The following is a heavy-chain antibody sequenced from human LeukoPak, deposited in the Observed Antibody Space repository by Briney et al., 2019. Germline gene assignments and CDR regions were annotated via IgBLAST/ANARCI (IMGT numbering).Heavy chain of an antibody. CDR1: GFTFSSYG. V-gene: IGHV3-30*02. Sequence: GGSLRLSCAASGFTFSSYGMHWVRQAPGKGLEWVTFIRYDGSNKYYADSVKGRFTISRDNSKNTLYLQMNSLRAEDTAVYYCAKDRFDWLSTTFDYWGQGTLVTVSS. CDR2: IRYDGSNK. J-gene: IGHJ4*02. D-gene: IGHD3-9*01. CDR3: AKDRFDWLSTTFDY.